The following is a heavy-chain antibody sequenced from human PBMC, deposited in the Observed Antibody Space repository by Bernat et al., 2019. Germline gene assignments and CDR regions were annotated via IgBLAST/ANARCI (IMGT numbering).Heavy chain of an antibody. CDR2: TYYRSKWYN. D-gene: IGHD7-27*01. Sequence: QVQLQQSGPGLVKPSQTLSLTCAISGDSVSSNSAAWNWIRQSPSRGLEWLGRTYYRSKWYNDYAVSVKSRITITPDKSKNQLSVRLIKITPENTVGYYCASYWGVNLLPRAPFFDYWGQGTLVTVSS. V-gene: IGHV6-1*01. CDR1: GDSVSSNSAA. J-gene: IGHJ4*02. CDR3: ASYWGVNLLPRAPFFDY.